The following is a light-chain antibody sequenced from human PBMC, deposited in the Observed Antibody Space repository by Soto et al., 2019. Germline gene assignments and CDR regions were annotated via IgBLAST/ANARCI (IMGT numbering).Light chain of an antibody. Sequence: EIVLTQSPGTLSLSPGERATLFCRASQSVANSQLVWYQQIPGQAPRLLIYGASTRVTGIPDRFTGSGSGTDFTLTISRLEPEDLGVYFCQHHSRSQVLTFGGGTKVDSK. V-gene: IGKV3-20*01. J-gene: IGKJ4*01. CDR1: QSVANSQ. CDR2: GAS. CDR3: QHHSRSQVLT.